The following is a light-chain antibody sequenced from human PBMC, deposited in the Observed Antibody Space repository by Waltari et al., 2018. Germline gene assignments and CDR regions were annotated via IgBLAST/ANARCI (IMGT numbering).Light chain of an antibody. CDR1: QGITND. Sequence: DIQITQPPSSLSASAGARVTIPCRASQGITNDLGWIQQKPGKAPKRLIYAAFRLQSGVPSRFSGSGSGTEFTLTISSLQREDLATYYCLQHNSYPQTFGQGTKVDIK. CDR3: LQHNSYPQT. J-gene: IGKJ1*01. CDR2: AAF. V-gene: IGKV1-17*01.